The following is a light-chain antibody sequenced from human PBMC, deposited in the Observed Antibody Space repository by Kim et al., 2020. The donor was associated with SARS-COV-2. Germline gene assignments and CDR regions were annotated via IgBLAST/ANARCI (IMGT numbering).Light chain of an antibody. CDR2: YDS. V-gene: IGLV3-21*04. CDR1: NIGSKS. Sequence: KTARSTCGGNNIGSKSVHWYRQKPAQAPVLVIYYDSDRPSGIPERFSGSNSGNTATLTISRVEAGDEADYYCQVWDSSSDHSVVFGGGTQLTVL. CDR3: QVWDSSSDHSVV. J-gene: IGLJ2*01.